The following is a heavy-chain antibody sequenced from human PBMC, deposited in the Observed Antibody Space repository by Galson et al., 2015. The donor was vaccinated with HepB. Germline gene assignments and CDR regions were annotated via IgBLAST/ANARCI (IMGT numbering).Heavy chain of an antibody. CDR1: GFTFSSYA. CDR2: ISYDGSNK. Sequence: SLRLSCAASGFTFSSYAMHWVRQAPGKGLEWVAVISYDGSNKYYADSVKGRFTISRDNSKNTLYLQMNSLRAEDTAVYYCASRPYYYGSGYDDFDYWGQGTLVTVSS. D-gene: IGHD3-10*01. J-gene: IGHJ4*02. CDR3: ASRPYYYGSGYDDFDY. V-gene: IGHV3-30*04.